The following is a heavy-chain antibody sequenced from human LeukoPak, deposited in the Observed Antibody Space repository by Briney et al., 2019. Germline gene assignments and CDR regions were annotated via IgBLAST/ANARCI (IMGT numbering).Heavy chain of an antibody. D-gene: IGHD1-26*01. CDR3: ARGRKYSDQVNYFDY. CDR2: ISSSSSYI. CDR1: GFTFSSYS. J-gene: IGHJ4*02. V-gene: IGHV3-21*01. Sequence: PGGSLRLSCAASGFTFSSYSMNWVRQAPGEGLEWVSSISSSSSYIYYADSVKGRFTISRDNAKNSLYPQMNSLRAEDTAVYYCARGRKYSDQVNYFDYWGQGTLVTVSS.